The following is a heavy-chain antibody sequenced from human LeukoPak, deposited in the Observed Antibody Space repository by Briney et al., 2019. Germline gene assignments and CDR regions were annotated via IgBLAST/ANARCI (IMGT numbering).Heavy chain of an antibody. CDR3: AGSSGYYAEYFQH. J-gene: IGHJ1*01. CDR1: GGSISSSSYY. Sequence: ASETLSLTCTVSGGSISSSSYYWSWIRQRPGKGLEWIWYIYYSGSTYYNPSLKSRVTISVDTSKNQFSLKLSSVTAADTAVYYCAGSSGYYAEYFQHWGQGTLVTVSS. CDR2: IYYSGST. D-gene: IGHD3-22*01. V-gene: IGHV4-31*03.